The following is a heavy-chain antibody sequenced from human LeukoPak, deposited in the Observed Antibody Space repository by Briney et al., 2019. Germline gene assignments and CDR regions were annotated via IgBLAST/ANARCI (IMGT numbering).Heavy chain of an antibody. D-gene: IGHD3-9*01. CDR1: GFTFSSYG. CDR3: AREGYYDTLTGPKNNFDY. Sequence: PGRSLRLSCAASGFTFSSYGMHWVRQAPGKGLEWVAVIWYDGSNKYYADSVKGRFTISRDNSKNTLYLQMNSLRAEDTAVYYCAREGYYDTLTGPKNNFDYWGQGTPVTVSS. J-gene: IGHJ4*02. V-gene: IGHV3-33*01. CDR2: IWYDGSNK.